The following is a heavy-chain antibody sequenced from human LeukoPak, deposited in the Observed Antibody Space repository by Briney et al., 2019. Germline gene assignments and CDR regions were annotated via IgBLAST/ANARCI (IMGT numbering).Heavy chain of an antibody. CDR1: GFSVSDYW. CDR3: VRDGGTDWYDP. CDR2: IIQDGSEK. Sequence: GGSLRLSCAASGFSVSDYWITWVRQAPGKGLEWVANIIQDGSEKTYVGSVKGRFTISRDNAKNSLYLQMNSLRVEDTAMYYCVRDGGTDWYDPWGQGTLVTVFS. V-gene: IGHV3-7*01. J-gene: IGHJ5*02. D-gene: IGHD3-16*01.